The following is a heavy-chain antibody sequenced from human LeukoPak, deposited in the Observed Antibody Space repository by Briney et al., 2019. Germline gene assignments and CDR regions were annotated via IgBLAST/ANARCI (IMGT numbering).Heavy chain of an antibody. Sequence: GGSLRLSCAASGFTFSSYAMHWVRQAPGKGLEWVAVISYDGSNKYYADSVKGRFTISRDNSKNTLYLQMNSLRAEDMAVYYCASQYSSGWSCDYWGRGTLVTVSS. J-gene: IGHJ4*02. CDR1: GFTFSSYA. D-gene: IGHD6-19*01. V-gene: IGHV3-30-3*01. CDR3: ASQYSSGWSCDY. CDR2: ISYDGSNK.